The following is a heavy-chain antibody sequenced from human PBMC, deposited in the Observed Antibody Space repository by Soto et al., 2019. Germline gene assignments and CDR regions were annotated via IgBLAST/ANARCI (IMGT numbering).Heavy chain of an antibody. CDR3: ARDIGQWLGNHYYGMDV. J-gene: IGHJ6*02. CDR1: GGSVSSGSYY. Sequence: PSETLSLTCTVSGGSVSSGSYYWGWIRQPPGKGLEWIGYIYDSGTINYNPSLKSRVTVSADTSKNQLSLKLSSVTAADTAVYYCARDIGQWLGNHYYGMDVWGQGTTVTVSS. V-gene: IGHV4-61*01. CDR2: IYDSGTI. D-gene: IGHD6-19*01.